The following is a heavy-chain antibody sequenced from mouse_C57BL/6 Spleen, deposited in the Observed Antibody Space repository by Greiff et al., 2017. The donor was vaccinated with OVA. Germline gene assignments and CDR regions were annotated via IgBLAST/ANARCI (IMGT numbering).Heavy chain of an antibody. Sequence: QVQLQQSGAELVKPGASVKISCKASGYAFSSYWMNWVKQRPGKGLEWIGQIYPGDGDTNYNGKFKGKATLTADKSSSTAYMQLSSLTSEDSAVYFCAISTMVPGVFDYWGQGTTLTVSS. D-gene: IGHD2-1*01. CDR1: GYAFSSYW. J-gene: IGHJ2*01. CDR3: AISTMVPGVFDY. V-gene: IGHV1-80*01. CDR2: IYPGDGDT.